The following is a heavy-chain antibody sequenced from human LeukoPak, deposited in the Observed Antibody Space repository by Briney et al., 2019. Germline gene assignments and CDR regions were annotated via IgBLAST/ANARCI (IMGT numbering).Heavy chain of an antibody. CDR1: GGSIGSGNYY. CDR3: ARGRYNDRSGYPHYFDY. V-gene: IGHV4-31*03. D-gene: IGHD3-22*01. Sequence: SQTLSLTCTVSGGSIGSGNYYWRWIRQLPGKGLEWIGNIYYSGSTYYSPSLKSRVTMSVDTSKNQFSLKLSSVTAADTAVYYCARGRYNDRSGYPHYFDYWGQGTLVTVSS. CDR2: IYYSGST. J-gene: IGHJ4*02.